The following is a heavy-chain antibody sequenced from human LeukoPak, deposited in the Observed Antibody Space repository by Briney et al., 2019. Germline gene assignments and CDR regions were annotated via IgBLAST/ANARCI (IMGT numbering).Heavy chain of an antibody. CDR1: GGSFSGYY. Sequence: SETLSLTCAVYGGSFSGYYWSWIPQPPGKGLGWIGEINHSGSTNYNPSLKSRVTISVDTSKNQYSLKLSSVTAADTAVYYCARGFRRYYYDSSGYLYYFDYWGQGTLVTVSS. CDR3: ARGFRRYYYDSSGYLYYFDY. CDR2: INHSGST. J-gene: IGHJ4*02. V-gene: IGHV4-34*01. D-gene: IGHD3-22*01.